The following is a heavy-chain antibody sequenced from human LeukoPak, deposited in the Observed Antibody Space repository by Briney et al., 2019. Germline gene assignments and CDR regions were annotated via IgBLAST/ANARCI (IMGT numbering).Heavy chain of an antibody. CDR2: IYYSGSS. D-gene: IGHD2-2*01. V-gene: IGHV4-59*02. J-gene: IGHJ6*02. Sequence: PSETLSLTCTVSGGSVSSYYWSWIRQPPGKGLEWIGYIYYSGSSNYNPSLKSRVTISVDTSKNQFSLKLSSVTAADTAVYYCAREVWRYCSSTSCSGYYYGMDVWGQGTTVTVSS. CDR1: GGSVSSYY. CDR3: AREVWRYCSSTSCSGYYYGMDV.